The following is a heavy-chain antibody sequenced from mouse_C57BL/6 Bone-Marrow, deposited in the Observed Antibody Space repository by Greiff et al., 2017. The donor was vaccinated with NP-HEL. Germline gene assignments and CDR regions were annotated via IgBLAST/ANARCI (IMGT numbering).Heavy chain of an antibody. Sequence: EVKLVESGPGLVKPSQSLSLTCSVTGYSITSGYYWNWIRQFPGNKLEWMGYISYDGSNNYNPSLKNRISITRDTSKNQFFLKLNSVTTEDTATYYCARDLEYYFDYWGQGTTLTVSS. J-gene: IGHJ2*01. CDR2: ISYDGSN. CDR3: ARDLEYYFDY. CDR1: GYSITSGYY. V-gene: IGHV3-6*01.